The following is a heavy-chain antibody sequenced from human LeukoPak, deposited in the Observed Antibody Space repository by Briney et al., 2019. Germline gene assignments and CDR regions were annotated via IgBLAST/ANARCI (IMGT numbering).Heavy chain of an antibody. Sequence: GGSLRLSCAASGFIFSSYAMHWVRQAPGKGLEWVAVISYDGSNKYYADSVKGRFTISRDNSKNTLYLQMNSLRAEDTAVYYCAREILSSWYSIGMDVWGQGTTVTVSS. CDR2: ISYDGSNK. CDR3: AREILSSWYSIGMDV. D-gene: IGHD6-13*01. J-gene: IGHJ6*02. V-gene: IGHV3-30-3*01. CDR1: GFIFSSYA.